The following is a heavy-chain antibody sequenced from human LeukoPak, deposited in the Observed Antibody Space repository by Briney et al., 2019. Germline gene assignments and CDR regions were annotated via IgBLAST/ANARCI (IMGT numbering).Heavy chain of an antibody. Sequence: GGSLRLSCAASGFTFSSYGMHWVRQAPGKGLEWVAVIWYDGSNKYYADSVKGRFTISRDNSKNTLYLQMNSLRAEDTAVYYCARDSTTGDPEYYFDYWGQGTLFTVSS. J-gene: IGHJ4*02. CDR3: ARDSTTGDPEYYFDY. CDR1: GFTFSSYG. CDR2: IWYDGSNK. V-gene: IGHV3-33*01. D-gene: IGHD7-27*01.